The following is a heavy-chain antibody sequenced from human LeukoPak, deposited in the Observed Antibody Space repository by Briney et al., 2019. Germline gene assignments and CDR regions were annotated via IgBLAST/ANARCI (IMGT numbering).Heavy chain of an antibody. CDR3: ARGDYFDY. CDR2: IYSGGST. J-gene: IGHJ4*02. CDR1: VFIVSSNY. V-gene: IGHV3-53*01. Sequence: PGGSLRLSCAASVFIVSSNYMSWVRHGPGKGVEWVSVIYSGGSTYYADSVKGRFTISRDNSKNTLYLQMNSLRAEDTAVYYCARGDYFDYWGQGTLVTVSS.